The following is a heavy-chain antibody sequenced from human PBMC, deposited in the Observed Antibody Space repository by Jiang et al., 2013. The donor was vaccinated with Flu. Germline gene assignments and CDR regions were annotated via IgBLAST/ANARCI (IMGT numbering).Heavy chain of an antibody. CDR2: VYYSGTT. J-gene: IGHJ5*02. V-gene: IGHV4-59*01. CDR1: GGSITSTW. CDR3: ARDQGGGYNWFDP. Sequence: PGLVKPSKTLSLTCTVSGGSITSTWWSWIRQPPGKGLEWIGSVYYSGTTNDNPSLKSRVTISVDTSKNQFSLNLSSVTAADTAVYYCARDQGGGYNWFDPWGPGTPGHRLL. D-gene: IGHD2-15*01.